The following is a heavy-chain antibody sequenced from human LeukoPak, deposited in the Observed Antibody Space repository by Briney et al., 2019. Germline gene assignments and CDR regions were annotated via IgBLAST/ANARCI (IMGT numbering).Heavy chain of an antibody. CDR2: ISYDGSNK. J-gene: IGHJ4*02. CDR3: ARAGCSGGSCYSGKSYFDY. CDR1: GFHFSSYA. V-gene: IGHV3-30-3*01. D-gene: IGHD2-15*01. Sequence: GSLRLSCAASGFHFSSYAMHWVRQAPGKGLEWVAVISYDGSNKYYADSVKGRFTISRDNSKNTLYLQMNSLRAEDTAVYYCARAGCSGGSCYSGKSYFDYWGQGTLVTVSS.